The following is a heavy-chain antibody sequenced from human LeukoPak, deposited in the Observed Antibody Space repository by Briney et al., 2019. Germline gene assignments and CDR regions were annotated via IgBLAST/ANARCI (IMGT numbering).Heavy chain of an antibody. D-gene: IGHD1-14*01. J-gene: IGHJ4*02. Sequence: GGSLRLSCAASGFDFSSYAVSWVRRAQGKGWKGVSPITGSGGSTYYADSVKGRFTVSRDNPRNTLYLQMNSLRAEDTAVYYCGKDEQGFGMQTSHWGQGTLVTVSS. CDR3: GKDEQGFGMQTSH. CDR2: ITGSGGST. CDR1: GFDFSSYA. V-gene: IGHV3-23*01.